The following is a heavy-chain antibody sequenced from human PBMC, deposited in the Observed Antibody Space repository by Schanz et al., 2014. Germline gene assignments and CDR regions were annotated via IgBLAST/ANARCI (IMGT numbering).Heavy chain of an antibody. CDR2: IKSDGSST. Sequence: EVQLLESGGGLVQPGGSLRLSCAASGLTFSSYSMNWVRQAPGKGLVWVSRIKSDGSSTSYADSVKGRFTISRDNAKNTLYLQMNSLRAEDTAVYYCARPALWFGDNCFDPWGQGTLVTVSS. CDR3: ARPALWFGDNCFDP. CDR1: GLTFSSYS. J-gene: IGHJ5*02. V-gene: IGHV3-74*02. D-gene: IGHD3-10*01.